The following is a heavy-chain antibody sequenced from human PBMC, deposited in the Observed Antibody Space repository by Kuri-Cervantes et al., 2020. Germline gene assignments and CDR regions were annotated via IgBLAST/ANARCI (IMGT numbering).Heavy chain of an antibody. CDR1: GGTFSSYA. CDR2: IIPIFGTA. V-gene: IGHV1-69*13. J-gene: IGHJ4*02. CDR3: ARVHRHYYGSGFYFDY. D-gene: IGHD3-10*01. Sequence: SVKVSCKASGGTFSSYAISWVRQAPGQGLEWMGGIIPIFGTANYAQKFQGRVTITADESTSTAYMELSSLRSEDTAVYYCARVHRHYYGSGFYFDYLGQGTLVTVSS.